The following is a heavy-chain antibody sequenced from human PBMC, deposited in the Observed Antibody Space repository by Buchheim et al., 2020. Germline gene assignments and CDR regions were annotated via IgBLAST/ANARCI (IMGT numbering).Heavy chain of an antibody. J-gene: IGHJ4*02. CDR1: GFSFNNYW. D-gene: IGHD6-19*01. V-gene: IGHV3-7*03. CDR2: VKEDGSEK. Sequence: EVQLVESGGDLVQPGGSLRLSCAASGFSFNNYWMNWVRQAPGKGLEWVANVKEDGSEKYYVDSVKGRFTISRDNAKNSLYLQMNSLRAEDTAVYYCTIGQWLVPGYWGQGTL. CDR3: TIGQWLVPGY.